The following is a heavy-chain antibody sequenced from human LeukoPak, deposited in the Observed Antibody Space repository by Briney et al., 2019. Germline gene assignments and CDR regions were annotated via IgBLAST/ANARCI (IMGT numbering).Heavy chain of an antibody. CDR3: AKDRGYTSIWYYFDY. V-gene: IGHV3-23*01. D-gene: IGHD6-13*01. CDR1: GFTFSSYA. CDR2: ISGSGVST. Sequence: PGGSLRLSCAASGFTFSSYAMSWVRQAPGKGLEWVSAISGSGVSTYYADSVKGRFTISRDNSKNTLYLQMNSLRAEDTAVYYCAKDRGYTSIWYYFDYWGQGTLVTVSS. J-gene: IGHJ4*02.